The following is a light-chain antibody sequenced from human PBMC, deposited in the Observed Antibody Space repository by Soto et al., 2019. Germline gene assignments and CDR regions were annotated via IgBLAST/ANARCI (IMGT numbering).Light chain of an antibody. Sequence: DIVMTQSPLSLPVTPGEPASISCSSSQSLLQSNGYNYLDWYLQKPGQSPQLLIYFGSYRASGVPDRFSGSGSGTDFTLNIRSVEAEDVGVYYCMQSQQSPPTFGQGTKVEI. CDR1: QSLLQSNGYNY. CDR2: FGS. J-gene: IGKJ1*01. CDR3: MQSQQSPPT. V-gene: IGKV2-28*01.